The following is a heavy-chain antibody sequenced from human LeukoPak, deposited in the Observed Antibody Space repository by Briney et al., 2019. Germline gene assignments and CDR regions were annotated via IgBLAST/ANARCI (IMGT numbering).Heavy chain of an antibody. CDR2: MSGSGGRT. V-gene: IGHV3-23*01. CDR3: AKGELSMIVVDGRLRGEFDH. Sequence: GGSLRLSCAASGFTFSTYAMSWVRQAPGKGLEWVSAMSGSGGRTDYADSVKGRFTISRDNSKNTLYLQMNSLRAEDTAVYYCAKGELSMIVVDGRLRGEFDHWGQGTLVTVSS. J-gene: IGHJ4*02. D-gene: IGHD3-22*01. CDR1: GFTFSTYA.